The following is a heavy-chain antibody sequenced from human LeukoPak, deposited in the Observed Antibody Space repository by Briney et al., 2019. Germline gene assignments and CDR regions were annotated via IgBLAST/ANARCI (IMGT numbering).Heavy chain of an antibody. CDR3: ARGGWDNWFDP. Sequence: GASVKVSCKASGYIFPSYGITWVRQAPGQGLEWMGWISAYNGNTYYAQRLQGRVTMTTDTSTSTAYMELRSLRSDDTAVYYCARGGWDNWFDPWGQGTLVTVSS. V-gene: IGHV1-18*01. CDR1: GYIFPSYG. J-gene: IGHJ5*02. D-gene: IGHD1-26*01. CDR2: ISAYNGNT.